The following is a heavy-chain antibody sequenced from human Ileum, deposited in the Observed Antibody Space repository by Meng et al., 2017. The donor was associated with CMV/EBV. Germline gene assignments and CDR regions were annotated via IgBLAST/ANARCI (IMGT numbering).Heavy chain of an antibody. J-gene: IGHJ6*02. Sequence: GGSLRLSCIASGITSRSYWMHWVRQSPGEGLVWVSRINTDGTTTVYADFVKGRFTISRDNARSTLYLQMNSLRADDTAVYYCAGGGLDYYGVGNRYNGYFYFGMDVWGRGTTVTVSS. CDR3: AGGGLDYYGVGNRYNGYFYFGMDV. CDR1: GITSRSYW. D-gene: IGHD3-10*01. V-gene: IGHV3-74*01. CDR2: INTDGTTT.